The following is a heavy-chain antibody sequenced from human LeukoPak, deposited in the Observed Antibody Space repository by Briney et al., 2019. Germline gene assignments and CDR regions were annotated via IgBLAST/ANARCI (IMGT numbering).Heavy chain of an antibody. J-gene: IGHJ5*02. Sequence: PSETLSLTCTVSGGFISSYYWSWIRQPAGKGLEWIGRIYTSGSTNYNPSLKSRVTMSVDTSKNQFSLKLSSVTAADTAVYYCARDHCSGGSCYSVSWGQGTLVTVSS. D-gene: IGHD2-15*01. CDR2: IYTSGST. CDR3: ARDHCSGGSCYSVS. CDR1: GGFISSYY. V-gene: IGHV4-4*07.